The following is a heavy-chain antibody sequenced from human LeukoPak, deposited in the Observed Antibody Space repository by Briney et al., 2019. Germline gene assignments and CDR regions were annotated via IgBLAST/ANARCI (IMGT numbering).Heavy chain of an antibody. CDR3: ARDLITGYSSGWYEGNYYYYCGMDV. CDR2: ISSSSSYI. CDR1: GFTFSSYS. D-gene: IGHD6-19*01. V-gene: IGHV3-21*01. J-gene: IGHJ6*02. Sequence: PGGSLRLSCAASGFTFSSYSMNWVRQAPGKGLEWVSSISSSSSYIYYADSVKGRFTISRDNAKNSLYLQMNSLRAEDTAVYYCARDLITGYSSGWYEGNYYYYCGMDVWGQGTTVTVSS.